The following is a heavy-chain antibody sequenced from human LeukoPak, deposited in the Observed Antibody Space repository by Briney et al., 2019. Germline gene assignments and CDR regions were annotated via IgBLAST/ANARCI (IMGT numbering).Heavy chain of an antibody. Sequence: SQALSLTCDVSGDSIKSDDHYWSWIRQPPGKNLEWIGYVNYLGTAYYNPSLRSRLNISLDTSKSHFSLKLTSVPVADTAIYSCARAQTHGLPGWFDSWGQGILVTVSS. CDR3: ARAQTHGLPGWFDS. V-gene: IGHV4-30-4*01. CDR1: GDSIKSDDHY. J-gene: IGHJ5*01. D-gene: IGHD2-8*02. CDR2: VNYLGTA.